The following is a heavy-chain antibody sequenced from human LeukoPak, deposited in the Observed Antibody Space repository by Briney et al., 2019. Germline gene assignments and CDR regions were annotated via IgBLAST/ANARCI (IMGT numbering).Heavy chain of an antibody. CDR1: GFTFSSYS. CDR2: ISSSSSYI. CDR3: ASGGYYDFWSGPGY. D-gene: IGHD3-3*01. V-gene: IGHV3-21*01. J-gene: IGHJ4*02. Sequence: PVGSLRLSCAASGFTFSSYSTNWVRQAPGKGLEWLSSISSSSSYIYYADSVKGRFTISRDNAKNPLYLQMNSLRAEGTAVYYCASGGYYDFWSGPGYWGQGTLVTVSS.